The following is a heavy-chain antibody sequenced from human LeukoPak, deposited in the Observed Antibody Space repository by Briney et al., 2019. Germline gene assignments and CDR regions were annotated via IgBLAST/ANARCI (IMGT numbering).Heavy chain of an antibody. D-gene: IGHD3-10*01. Sequence: SETLSLTCTVSGDSINNFYWSWIRQPPGKGLEWIGYIYYSGSTNYNPSLKSRVTISVDTSKNQFSLKLSSVTAADTAVYYCARATYYYGSGSYYPYYMDVWGKGTTVTVSS. CDR3: ARATYYYGSGSYYPYYMDV. CDR2: IYYSGST. J-gene: IGHJ6*03. V-gene: IGHV4-59*01. CDR1: GDSINNFY.